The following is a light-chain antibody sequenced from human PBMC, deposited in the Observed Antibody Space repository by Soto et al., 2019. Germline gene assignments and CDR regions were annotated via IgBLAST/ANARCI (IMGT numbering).Light chain of an antibody. V-gene: IGKV1-39*01. J-gene: IGKJ5*01. CDR3: QQSYSTPIT. CDR2: AAS. CDR1: QSINSH. Sequence: DIRMTQSPSSLSASVGDTVTITCRASQSINSHLNWYQQKPGKAPKLLIYAASSLQSGVPSRFSGSGSGTDFTLTISSLQPEDFATYYCQQSYSTPITFGQGTRLEIK.